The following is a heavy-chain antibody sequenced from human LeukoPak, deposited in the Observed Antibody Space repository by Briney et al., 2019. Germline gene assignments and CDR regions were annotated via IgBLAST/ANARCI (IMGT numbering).Heavy chain of an antibody. J-gene: IGHJ4*02. CDR3: AKAGSSWYGLGFDY. D-gene: IGHD6-13*01. CDR2: ISGSGTNT. Sequence: GGSLRLSCAASGFTFSSYAMSWVRQAPGKGLEWVSAISGSGTNTYYADSVKGRFTISRDNSKNTLYLQMNSLRAEDTAVYYCAKAGSSWYGLGFDYWGQGTLVTVSS. CDR1: GFTFSSYA. V-gene: IGHV3-23*01.